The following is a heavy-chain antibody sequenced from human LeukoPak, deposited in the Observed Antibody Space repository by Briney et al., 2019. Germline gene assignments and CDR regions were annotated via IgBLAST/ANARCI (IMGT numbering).Heavy chain of an antibody. CDR2: ISSDSSTM. CDR1: GFSFSSFS. V-gene: IGHV3-48*04. CDR3: ASRGVLDV. J-gene: IGHJ6*02. Sequence: GGSLRLSCEASGFSFSSFSMNWVRRAPGKGLEWVSYISSDSSTMYYADSVKGRFTISRDNAKNSLYLQMNSLRAEDTAVYYCASRGVLDVWGQGTTVTVSS.